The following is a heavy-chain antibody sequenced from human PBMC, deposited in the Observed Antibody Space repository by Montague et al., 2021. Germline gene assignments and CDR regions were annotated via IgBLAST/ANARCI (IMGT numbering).Heavy chain of an antibody. D-gene: IGHD4-17*01. CDR2: ISRDSSAT. Sequence: SLGLSCAASGFTFTSYTMNWVRQAPGKGLEWVSYISRDSSATYYADSVKGRFTISRDNAKNSLYLQVNSLRDEDTAVYYCARDQDYAFDHWGQGTLVTVSS. V-gene: IGHV3-48*02. CDR3: ARDQDYAFDH. CDR1: GFTFTSYT. J-gene: IGHJ4*02.